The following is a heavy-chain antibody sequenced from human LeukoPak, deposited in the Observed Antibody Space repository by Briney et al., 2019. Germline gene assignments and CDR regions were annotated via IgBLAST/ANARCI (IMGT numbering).Heavy chain of an antibody. V-gene: IGHV1-24*01. D-gene: IGHD3-9*01. J-gene: IGHJ4*02. CDR1: GYTLTELS. CDR2: FDPEDGET. CDR3: ATDPSVLILRYFDWLNY. Sequence: ASVKVSCKXSGYTLTELSMHWVRQAPGKGLEWMGGFDPEDGETIYAQKFQGRVTMTEDTSTDTAYMELSSLRSEGTAVYYCATDPSVLILRYFDWLNYWGQGTLVTVSS.